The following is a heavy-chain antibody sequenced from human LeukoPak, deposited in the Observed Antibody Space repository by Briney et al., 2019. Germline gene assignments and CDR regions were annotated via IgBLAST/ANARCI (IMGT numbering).Heavy chain of an antibody. V-gene: IGHV4-4*09. J-gene: IGHJ4*02. CDR2: IYTSGST. Sequence: SETLSLTCTVSGGSISSYYWSWIRRPPGKGLEWIGYIYTSGSTNYNPSLKSRVTISVDTSKNQFSLKLSSVTAADTAVYYCASGTVVTLDYWGQGTLVTVSS. CDR1: GGSISSYY. D-gene: IGHD4-23*01. CDR3: ASGTVVTLDY.